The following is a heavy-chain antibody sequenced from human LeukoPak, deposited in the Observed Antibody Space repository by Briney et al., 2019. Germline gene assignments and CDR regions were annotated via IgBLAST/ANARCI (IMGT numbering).Heavy chain of an antibody. CDR2: IIPILGIA. V-gene: IGHV1-69*04. J-gene: IGHJ5*02. Sequence: ASVKVSCKASGGTFSSYAISWVRQAPGQGLEWMGRIIPILGIANYAQKFQGRVTITADKSTSTAYMELSSLRSEDTAVYYCARSYYYDSSGSLNWFDPWGQGTLVTVS. CDR1: GGTFSSYA. CDR3: ARSYYYDSSGSLNWFDP. D-gene: IGHD3-22*01.